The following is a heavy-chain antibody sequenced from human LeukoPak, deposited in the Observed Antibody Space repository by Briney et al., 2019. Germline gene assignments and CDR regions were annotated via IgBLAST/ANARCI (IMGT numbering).Heavy chain of an antibody. CDR2: ISGSGGST. Sequence: GGSLRLSCAASGFTFSSYAMSWVRQAPGEGLEWVSAISGSGGSTYYADSVKGRFTISRDNSKNTLYLQMNSLRAEDTAVYYCAKDRTVRGVIPNWFDPWGQGTLVTVSS. CDR1: GFTFSSYA. J-gene: IGHJ5*02. CDR3: AKDRTVRGVIPNWFDP. D-gene: IGHD3-10*01. V-gene: IGHV3-23*01.